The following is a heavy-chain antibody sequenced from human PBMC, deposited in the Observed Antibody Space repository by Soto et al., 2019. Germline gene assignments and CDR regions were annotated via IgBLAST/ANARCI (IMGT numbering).Heavy chain of an antibody. CDR2: INWNGGST. CDR1: GFTFSKYA. D-gene: IGHD2-21*02. J-gene: IGHJ3*02. Sequence: PGGSLRLSCAASGFTFSKYAMSWVRQAPGKGLEWVSGINWNGGSTGYADSVKGRFTISRDNAKNSLYLQMNSLRAEDTALYYCASLYCGGDCYDAFDIWGQGTMVTVSS. CDR3: ASLYCGGDCYDAFDI. V-gene: IGHV3-20*04.